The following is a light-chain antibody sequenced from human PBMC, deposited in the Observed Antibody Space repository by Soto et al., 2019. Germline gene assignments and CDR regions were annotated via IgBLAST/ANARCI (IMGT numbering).Light chain of an antibody. J-gene: IGLJ1*01. CDR1: SSDVGGYNY. CDR3: SSYTSSSTYV. V-gene: IGLV2-14*01. CDR2: EVS. Sequence: QAASVSGSPGQSITISCTGTSSDVGGYNYVSWYQQHPGKAPKLMIYEVSNRPSGVSNRFSGSKSGNTASLTISGLQAEDEADYYCSSYTSSSTYVFGTGTKSPS.